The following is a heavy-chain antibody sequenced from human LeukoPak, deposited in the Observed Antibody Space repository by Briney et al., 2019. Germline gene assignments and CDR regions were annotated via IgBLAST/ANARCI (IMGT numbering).Heavy chain of an antibody. Sequence: RASVKVSCKVSGYTLTELSMHWVRQAPGKGLEWMGGFDPEDGETIYAQKFQGRVTLTEDTSTDTAYMELSSLRSEDTAVYYCETGDRGDIDPLLRYWGQGTLGTVSS. CDR2: FDPEDGET. J-gene: IGHJ4*02. V-gene: IGHV1-24*01. D-gene: IGHD2-21*02. CDR3: ETGDRGDIDPLLRY. CDR1: GYTLTELS.